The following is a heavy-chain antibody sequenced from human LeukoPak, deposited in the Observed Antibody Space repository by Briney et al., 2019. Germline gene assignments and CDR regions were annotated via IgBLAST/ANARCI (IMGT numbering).Heavy chain of an antibody. V-gene: IGHV1-2*02. Sequence: GASVKVSCKASGYTFTSYGISWVRQAPGQGLEWMGWINPNSGGTNYVQKFQGRVTMTRDTSSRTAYMELSRLRSDDTAVYFCARGITRGSYLDYWGQGTLVTVSS. CDR1: GYTFTSYG. J-gene: IGHJ4*02. D-gene: IGHD1-26*01. CDR3: ARGITRGSYLDY. CDR2: INPNSGGT.